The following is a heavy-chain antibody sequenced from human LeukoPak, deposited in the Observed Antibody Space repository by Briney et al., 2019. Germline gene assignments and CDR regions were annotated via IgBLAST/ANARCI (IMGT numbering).Heavy chain of an antibody. D-gene: IGHD6-25*01. Sequence: SQTLSLTCAISGDCVSSNSAAWNWIRQSPSRGLEWLGRTYYRSKWNYVYAVSVKSRVNINPDTSKNQFSLQLNSVTPEDTAVYYCASSGLDYWGQGTLVTVSS. CDR3: ASSGLDY. V-gene: IGHV6-1*01. J-gene: IGHJ4*02. CDR1: GDCVSSNSAA. CDR2: TYYRSKWNY.